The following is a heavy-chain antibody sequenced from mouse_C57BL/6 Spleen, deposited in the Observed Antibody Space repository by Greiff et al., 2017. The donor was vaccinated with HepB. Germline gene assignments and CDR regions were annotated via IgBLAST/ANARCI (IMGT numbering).Heavy chain of an antibody. Sequence: EVQRVESGPGLVKPSQSLSLTCSVTGYSITSGYYWNWIRQFPGNKLEWMGYISYDGSNNYNPSLKNRISITRDPSKNQFFLKLNSVTTEDTATYYCARDGSSYWYFDVWGTGTTVTVSS. D-gene: IGHD1-1*01. CDR2: ISYDGSN. CDR3: ARDGSSYWYFDV. V-gene: IGHV3-6*01. CDR1: GYSITSGYY. J-gene: IGHJ1*03.